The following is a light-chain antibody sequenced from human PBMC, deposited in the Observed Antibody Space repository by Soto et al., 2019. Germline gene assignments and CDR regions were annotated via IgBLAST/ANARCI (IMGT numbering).Light chain of an antibody. CDR1: QSVDND. CDR2: ASS. V-gene: IGKV3D-15*01. Sequence: EIVMTQSPATLSVSPGDRATLSCRASQSVDNDLAWYQHQPGQAPMLLIYASSNRATGIPDRFSGSASGTDFTLTINRLEPEDFAVYYCQLYGISPHFGQGTRLEI. J-gene: IGKJ5*01. CDR3: QLYGISPH.